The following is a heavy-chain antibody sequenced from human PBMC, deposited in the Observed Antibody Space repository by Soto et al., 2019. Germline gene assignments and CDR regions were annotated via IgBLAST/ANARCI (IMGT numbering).Heavy chain of an antibody. CDR3: ARGLGAYGMDV. D-gene: IGHD3-16*01. J-gene: IGHJ6*02. CDR2: IWYDGSNK. CDR1: GFTFSSYG. Sequence: ESVGGVVQPGRSLRLSCAASGFTFSSYGMHWVRQAPGKGLEWVAVIWYDGSNKYYADSVKGRFTISRDNSKNTLYLQMNSLRAEDTAVYYCARGLGAYGMDVWGQGTTVTVSS. V-gene: IGHV3-33*01.